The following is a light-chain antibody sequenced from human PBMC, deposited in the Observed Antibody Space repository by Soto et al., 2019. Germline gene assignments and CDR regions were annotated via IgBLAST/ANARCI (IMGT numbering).Light chain of an antibody. CDR2: SNN. V-gene: IGLV1-44*01. CDR1: SSNIGSNT. Sequence: QSVLTQPPSASGTPGQRVTISCSGSSSNIGSNTVNWYQQLPGTAPKLLIYSNNQRPSGVPDRFSGSKSGTSASLAISGLQAEDEADYYCAAWDDSHHGVVFGGGTQLTVL. J-gene: IGLJ2*01. CDR3: AAWDDSHHGVV.